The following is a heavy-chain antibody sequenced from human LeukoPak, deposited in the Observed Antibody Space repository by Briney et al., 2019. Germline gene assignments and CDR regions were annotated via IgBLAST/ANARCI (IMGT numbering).Heavy chain of an antibody. CDR1: GFTFSSYS. J-gene: IGHJ4*02. CDR2: ISSSSSYI. Sequence: GGSLRLSCAASGFTFSSYSMNWVRQAPGKGLEWVSSISSSSSYIYYADSVKGRFTISRDNAKNSLYLQMNSLRAEDTAVYYCAREGTNWGSGYFDYWGQGTLVTVSS. D-gene: IGHD7-27*01. V-gene: IGHV3-21*01. CDR3: AREGTNWGSGYFDY.